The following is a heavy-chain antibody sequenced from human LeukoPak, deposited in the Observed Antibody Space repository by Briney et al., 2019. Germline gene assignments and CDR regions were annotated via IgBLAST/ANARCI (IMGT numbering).Heavy chain of an antibody. CDR3: AIARGYDFWSGYRPDAFDI. D-gene: IGHD3-3*01. CDR2: IYYSGST. J-gene: IGHJ3*02. V-gene: IGHV4-59*08. Sequence: SETLSLTCTVSGGSISSYYWSWIRQPPGKGLEWIGYIYYSGSTNYNPSLKSRVTISVDTSKNQFSLKLSSVTAADTAVYYCAIARGYDFWSGYRPDAFDIWGQGTMVTVSS. CDR1: GGSISSYY.